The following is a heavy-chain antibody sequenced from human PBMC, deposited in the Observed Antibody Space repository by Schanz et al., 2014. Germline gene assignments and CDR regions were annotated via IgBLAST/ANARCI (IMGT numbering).Heavy chain of an antibody. CDR3: ARDTTWRLDL. CDR1: GGSFSSNY. J-gene: IGHJ2*01. V-gene: IGHV4-4*08. Sequence: QVQLQESGPGLMKPSETLSLTCAVYGGSFSSNYWSWIRQPPGKGLEWIGRVYTSGSTYYNPSLKSRVTISLDTSKNQFSRTLTSLTAADTAVYYCARDTTWRLDLWGRGTLVTVSS. CDR2: VYTSGST. D-gene: IGHD1-1*01.